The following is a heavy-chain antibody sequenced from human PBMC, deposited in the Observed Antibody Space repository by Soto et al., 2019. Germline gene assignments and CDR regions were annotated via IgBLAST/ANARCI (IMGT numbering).Heavy chain of an antibody. Sequence: GGSLRLSCAASGFTFSSYARSWVRQAPGKGLEWVSAISGSGGSTYYADSVKGRFTISRDNSKNTLYLQMNSLRAEDTAVYYCASSPYYYYYYMDVWGKGTTVTVSS. D-gene: IGHD2-2*01. J-gene: IGHJ6*03. V-gene: IGHV3-23*01. CDR3: ASSPYYYYYYMDV. CDR1: GFTFSSYA. CDR2: ISGSGGST.